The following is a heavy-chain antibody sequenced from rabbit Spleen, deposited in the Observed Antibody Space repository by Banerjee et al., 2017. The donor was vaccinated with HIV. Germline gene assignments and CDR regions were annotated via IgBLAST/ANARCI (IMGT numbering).Heavy chain of an antibody. CDR3: ARDGSGGISYYFNL. CDR2: IYTDTDTT. CDR1: GFTFSSYW. V-gene: IGHV1S45*01. Sequence: QEQLEESGGDLVKPEGSLTLTCTASGFTFSSYWICWVRQAPGKGLELIACIYTDTDTTYYTTWAKGRFTSSKTSSTTVTLQMTSLTAADTATYFCARDGSGGISYYFNLWGQGTLVTVS. J-gene: IGHJ4*01. D-gene: IGHD1-1*01.